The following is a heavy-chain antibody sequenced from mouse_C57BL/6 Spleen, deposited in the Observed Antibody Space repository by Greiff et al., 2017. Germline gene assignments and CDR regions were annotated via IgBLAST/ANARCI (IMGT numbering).Heavy chain of an antibody. J-gene: IGHJ4*01. D-gene: IGHD4-1*01. V-gene: IGHV1-52*01. CDR2: IDPSDSET. CDR1: GYSFTSYW. CDR3: AREGNGTGYALDY. Sequence: QVQLKQPGAELVRPGSSVKLSCKASGYSFTSYWMHWVKQRPIQGLEWIGNIDPSDSETHYNQKFKDKATLTVDKSSSTAYMQLSSLTSEDSAVYYCAREGNGTGYALDYWGQGTSVTVSA.